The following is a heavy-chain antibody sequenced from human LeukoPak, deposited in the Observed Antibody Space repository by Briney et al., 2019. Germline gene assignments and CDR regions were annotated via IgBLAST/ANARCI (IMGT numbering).Heavy chain of an antibody. Sequence: SETLSLTCTVSGYSISSGYFWGWIRQPPGKGLEWIRSIYHSGSTYFNPSLKSRLTISVDTSKNQFSLKLSSVTAADTAVYYCARSSWSVAGTVVRHLYYFDYWGQGTLVTVSS. CDR1: GYSISSGYF. CDR3: ARSSWSVAGTVVRHLYYFDY. CDR2: IYHSGST. J-gene: IGHJ4*02. D-gene: IGHD6-19*01. V-gene: IGHV4-38-2*02.